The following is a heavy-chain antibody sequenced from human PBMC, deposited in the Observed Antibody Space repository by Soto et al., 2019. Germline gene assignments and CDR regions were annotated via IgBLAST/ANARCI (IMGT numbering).Heavy chain of an antibody. V-gene: IGHV3-7*01. CDR1: GFTFSSYW. CDR3: ARDVQQYQLLRPSFDP. D-gene: IGHD2-2*01. J-gene: IGHJ5*02. Sequence: GGSLRLSCAASGFTFSSYWMSWVRQAPGKGLEWVANIKQDGSEKYYVDSVKGRFTISRDNAKNSLYLQMNSLRAEDTAVYYCARDVQQYQLLRPSFDPWGQGTLVTVSS. CDR2: IKQDGSEK.